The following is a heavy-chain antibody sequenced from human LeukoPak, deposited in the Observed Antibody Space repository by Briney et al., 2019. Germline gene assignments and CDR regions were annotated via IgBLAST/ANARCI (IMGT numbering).Heavy chain of an antibody. J-gene: IGHJ4*02. CDR2: IYYSGST. Sequence: SETLSLTCTVSGGSISSSSYYWGWIRQPPGKGLEWIGSIYYSGSTSYNPSLKRRVTISVDTSKNQFSLTLSSVTAADTAVYYCAREVHSSGWYRGGYFDYWGQGTLVTVSS. CDR1: GGSISSSSYY. V-gene: IGHV4-39*07. D-gene: IGHD6-19*01. CDR3: AREVHSSGWYRGGYFDY.